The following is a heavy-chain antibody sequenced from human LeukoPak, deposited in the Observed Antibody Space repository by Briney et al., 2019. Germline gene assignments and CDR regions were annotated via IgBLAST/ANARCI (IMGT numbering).Heavy chain of an antibody. D-gene: IGHD6-19*01. Sequence: ASVKVSCKASGYTFTGYYMHWVRQAPGQGLEWMGRINPNSGGTNYAQKFQGRVTMTRDTSISTAYMELSRLRSDDTAVYYCARSPTSGWYSTTKWGQGTLVTVSP. CDR2: INPNSGGT. CDR3: ARSPTSGWYSTTK. V-gene: IGHV1-2*06. J-gene: IGHJ4*02. CDR1: GYTFTGYY.